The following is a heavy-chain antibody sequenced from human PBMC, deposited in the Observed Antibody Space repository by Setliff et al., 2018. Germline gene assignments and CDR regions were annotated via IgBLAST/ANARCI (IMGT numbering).Heavy chain of an antibody. J-gene: IGHJ4*02. D-gene: IGHD1-7*01. CDR2: IYSGDRST. V-gene: IGHV3-23*03. CDR3: AKPQLELRWGFES. Sequence: GESLKISCAVSGFTLSAYAMSWVRQAPGKGLEWVSVIYSGDRSTFYTDSVKGRFTISRDSSENTLYLQMNSLRAEDTAVYYCAKPQLELRWGFESWGQGTLVTVSS. CDR1: GFTLSAYA.